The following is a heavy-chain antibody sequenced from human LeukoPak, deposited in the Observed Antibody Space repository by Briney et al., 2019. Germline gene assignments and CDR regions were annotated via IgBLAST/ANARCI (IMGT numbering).Heavy chain of an antibody. Sequence: SETLSLTCAVYGGSFSGYYWSWIRQPPGKGLEWIGEINHSGSTNYNPSLKSRVTISVDTSKNQFSLKLSSVTAADTAVYYCARGRMVRGVIIWGQGTLVTVSS. V-gene: IGHV4-34*01. D-gene: IGHD3-10*01. J-gene: IGHJ4*02. CDR3: ARGRMVRGVII. CDR2: INHSGST. CDR1: GGSFSGYY.